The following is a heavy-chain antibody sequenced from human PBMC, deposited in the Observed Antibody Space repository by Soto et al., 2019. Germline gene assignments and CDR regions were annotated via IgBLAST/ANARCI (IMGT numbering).Heavy chain of an antibody. D-gene: IGHD6-13*01. J-gene: IGHJ4*02. V-gene: IGHV3-30*18. CDR3: AKDGDAAAAGYYFDY. Sequence: GGSLRLSCAASGFTFSSYGMHWVRQAPGKGLEWVAVISYNGNDKYHADSVKGRFTVSRDNSKNTLYLQMNSLRPEDTAVYHCAKDGDAAAAGYYFDYWGQGTLVTVSS. CDR2: ISYNGNDK. CDR1: GFTFSSYG.